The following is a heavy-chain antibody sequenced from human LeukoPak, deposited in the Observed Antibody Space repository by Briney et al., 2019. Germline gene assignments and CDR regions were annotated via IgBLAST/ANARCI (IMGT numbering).Heavy chain of an antibody. Sequence: SETLPLTCTVSGGSTSSYYWSWIRQPAGKGLEWIGRIYTSGSTNYNPSLKSRVTMSVDTSKNQFSLKLSSVTAADTAVYYCARGYGSGWTLYYFDYWGQGTLVTVSS. D-gene: IGHD6-19*01. V-gene: IGHV4-4*07. CDR1: GGSTSSYY. J-gene: IGHJ4*02. CDR2: IYTSGST. CDR3: ARGYGSGWTLYYFDY.